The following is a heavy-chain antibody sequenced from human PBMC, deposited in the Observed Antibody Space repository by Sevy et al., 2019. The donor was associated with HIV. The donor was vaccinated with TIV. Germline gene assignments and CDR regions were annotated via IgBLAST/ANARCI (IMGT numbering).Heavy chain of an antibody. J-gene: IGHJ6*02. V-gene: IGHV3-30*18. CDR1: GFTFSSYG. CDR3: AKAPYDSSGYYYLYYYYYGMDV. Sequence: GGSLRLSCAASGFTFSSYGMHWVRQAPGKGLEWVAVISYDGSNKYYADSVKGRFTISRDNSKNTLYLQMNSLRAEDTALYYCAKAPYDSSGYYYLYYYYYGMDVWGQGTTVTVSS. CDR2: ISYDGSNK. D-gene: IGHD3-22*01.